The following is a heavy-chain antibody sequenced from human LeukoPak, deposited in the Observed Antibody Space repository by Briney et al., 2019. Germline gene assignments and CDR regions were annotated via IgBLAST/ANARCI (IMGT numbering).Heavy chain of an antibody. J-gene: IGHJ4*02. CDR3: ARALFGYNVLFDY. D-gene: IGHD5-24*01. Sequence: SETLSLTCTVSGGSISSYYWSWIRQPPGKGLEWIGHIYYSGSTNYNPSLKSRVTISVDTSKNQFSLKLSSVTAADTAVYYCARALFGYNVLFDYWGQGTLVTVSS. CDR2: IYYSGST. V-gene: IGHV4-59*01. CDR1: GGSISSYY.